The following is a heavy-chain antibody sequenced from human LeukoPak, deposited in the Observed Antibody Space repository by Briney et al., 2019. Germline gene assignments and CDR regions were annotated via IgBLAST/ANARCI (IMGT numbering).Heavy chain of an antibody. CDR2: IYYSGST. Sequence: SETLSLTCTVSGGSISSYYWSWIRQPPGKGLEWIGYIYYSGSTNYNPSLKNRVTISVDTSKNQFSLKLSSVTAADTAVYYCATYRSSGEFDYWDQGTLVTVSS. CDR1: GGSISSYY. V-gene: IGHV4-59*01. D-gene: IGHD3-22*01. CDR3: ATYRSSGEFDY. J-gene: IGHJ4*02.